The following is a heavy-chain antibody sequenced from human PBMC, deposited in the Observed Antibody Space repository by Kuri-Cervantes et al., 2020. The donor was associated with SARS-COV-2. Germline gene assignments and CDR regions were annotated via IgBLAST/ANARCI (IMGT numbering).Heavy chain of an antibody. V-gene: IGHV3-30*18. CDR1: GFTFSSYG. CDR3: AKDRFGVHDF. Sequence: GGSLRLSCAASGFTFSSYGMHWVRQTPGKGLEWVAVISDDGKKKKCVASGKGRFTISRDNSQNTLYLQVKSLKSEDTAMYYCAKDRFGVHDFWGQGTLVTVSS. D-gene: IGHD2-8*01. CDR2: ISDDGKKK. J-gene: IGHJ4*02.